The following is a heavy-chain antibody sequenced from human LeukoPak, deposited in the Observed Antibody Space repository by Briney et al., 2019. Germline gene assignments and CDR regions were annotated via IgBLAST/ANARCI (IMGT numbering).Heavy chain of an antibody. Sequence: SETLSLTCAVYGGSFSGYYCGWIRQPPRKVLEWIGEINHSGSTNYNPSRKSRVTISVDTCKNQFSLKLSSVPAADMAVYYCARGPYSRIAVAGNWFDPWGQGTLVTVSS. CDR2: INHSGST. CDR3: ARGPYSRIAVAGNWFDP. D-gene: IGHD6-19*01. V-gene: IGHV4-34*01. CDR1: GGSFSGYY. J-gene: IGHJ5*02.